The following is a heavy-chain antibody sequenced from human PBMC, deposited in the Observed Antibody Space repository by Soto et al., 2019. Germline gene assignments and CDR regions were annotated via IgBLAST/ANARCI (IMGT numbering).Heavy chain of an antibody. Sequence: PGGSLRLSCVVSGSTVSSCXXXXXXXXXXKGLEWVSVISGSGASTYYADSVKGRVTISRDNSKNTLFLQMNSLRAEDTAVYYCAKAVGNTVVTRVIDYWGQGTLVTVSS. CDR3: AKAVGNTVVTRVIDY. CDR2: ISGSGAST. J-gene: IGHJ4*02. CDR1: GSTVSSCX. D-gene: IGHD2-21*02. V-gene: IGHV3-23*01.